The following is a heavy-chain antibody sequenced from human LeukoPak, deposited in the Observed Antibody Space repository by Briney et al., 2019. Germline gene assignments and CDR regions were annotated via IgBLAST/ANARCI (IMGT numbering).Heavy chain of an antibody. J-gene: IGHJ4*02. CDR1: GGSISSFY. D-gene: IGHD1-1*01. V-gene: IGHV4-59*08. Sequence: PSETLSLTCTVSGGSISSFYWSWIRQPPGKGLEWIGFIYYTGSTDYNPSHKSRVTMSVDTSKNQFSLKLSSVTAADTAVYYCARHKEESGAYRPNDYWGQGTLVTVSS. CDR3: ARHKEESGAYRPNDY. CDR2: IYYTGST.